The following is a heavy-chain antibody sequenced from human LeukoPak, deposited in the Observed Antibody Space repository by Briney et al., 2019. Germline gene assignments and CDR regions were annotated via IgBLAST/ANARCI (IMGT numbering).Heavy chain of an antibody. CDR2: ISWNSGSI. V-gene: IGHV3-9*01. CDR1: GFTFDDYA. CDR3: AKVRGLRYCSGGSCQPFHY. Sequence: GGSLRLSCAASGFTFDDYAMHWVRQAPGKGLEWVSGISWNSGSIGYADSVKGRFTISRDNAKNSLYLQMNSLRAEDTALYYCAKVRGLRYCSGGSCQPFHYWGQGTLVTVSS. D-gene: IGHD2-15*01. J-gene: IGHJ4*02.